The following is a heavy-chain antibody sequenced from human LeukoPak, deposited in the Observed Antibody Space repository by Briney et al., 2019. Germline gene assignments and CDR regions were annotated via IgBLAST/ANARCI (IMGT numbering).Heavy chain of an antibody. V-gene: IGHV3-7*05. D-gene: IGHD1-14*01. CDR1: GFTFNSYW. J-gene: IGHJ4*02. CDR2: INQDGSEK. CDR3: ARVNEPERFWDY. Sequence: GGSLRLSCAASGFTFNSYWMGWVRQAPGKGLGWVANINQDGSEKYYVDSVKGRFTISRDNAKNSLFLQMNSLRAEDTAVYYCARVNEPERFWDYWGQGTLVTVSS.